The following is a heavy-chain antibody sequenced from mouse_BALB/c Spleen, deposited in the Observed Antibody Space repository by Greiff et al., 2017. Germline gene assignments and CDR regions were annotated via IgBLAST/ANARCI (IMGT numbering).Heavy chain of an antibody. CDR1: GFNIKDTY. V-gene: IGHV14-3*02. D-gene: IGHD4-1*01. J-gene: IGHJ2*01. Sequence: EVQRVESGAELVKPGASVKLSCTASGFNIKDTYMHWVKQRPEQGLEWIGRIDPANGNTKYDPKFQGKATITADTSSNTAYLQLSSLTSEDTAVYYCARHWSDYWGQGTTLTVSS. CDR3: ARHWSDY. CDR2: IDPANGNT.